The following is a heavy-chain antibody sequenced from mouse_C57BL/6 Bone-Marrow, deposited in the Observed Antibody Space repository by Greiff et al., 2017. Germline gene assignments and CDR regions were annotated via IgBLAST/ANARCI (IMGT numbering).Heavy chain of an antibody. V-gene: IGHV5-17*01. D-gene: IGHD2-3*01. J-gene: IGHJ1*03. CDR1: GFTFSDYG. CDR2: ISSGSSTI. Sequence: VQLQQSGGGLVKPGGSLKLSCAASGFTFSDYGMHWVRQAPEKGLEWVAYISSGSSTIYYADTVKGRFTISRDNAKNTLFLQMTSLRSEDTAMYYCARDGYYFYWYFDVWGTGTTVTVSS. CDR3: ARDGYYFYWYFDV.